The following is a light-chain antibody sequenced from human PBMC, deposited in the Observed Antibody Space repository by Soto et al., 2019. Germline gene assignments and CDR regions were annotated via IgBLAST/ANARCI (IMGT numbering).Light chain of an antibody. Sequence: EIVLTQSPGTLSLSPGERATLSRRAIQSVSSSYLAWYQQKPGQAPRLLIYGASSRATGIPDRFSGSGSGTDFTLTISRLEPEDFAVYYCQQYGSSPPYTFGQGTRLEIK. CDR1: QSVSSSY. J-gene: IGKJ5*01. V-gene: IGKV3-20*01. CDR3: QQYGSSPPYT. CDR2: GAS.